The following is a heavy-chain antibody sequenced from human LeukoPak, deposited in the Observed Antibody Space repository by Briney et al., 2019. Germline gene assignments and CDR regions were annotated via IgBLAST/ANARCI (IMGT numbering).Heavy chain of an antibody. D-gene: IGHD4-17*01. CDR1: GASISAYY. CDR2: IYSGGST. V-gene: IGHV4-4*07. J-gene: IGHJ4*02. Sequence: SETLSLTCTVSGASISAYYWTWIRQPAGKGLEWIGRIYSGGSTNYNPSLKSRVTISVDTSKNQFSLKLSSATAADTAVYYCARLRDYGSSDYWGQGTLVTVSS. CDR3: ARLRDYGSSDY.